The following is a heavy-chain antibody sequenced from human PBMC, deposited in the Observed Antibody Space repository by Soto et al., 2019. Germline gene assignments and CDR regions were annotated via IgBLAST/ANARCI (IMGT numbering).Heavy chain of an antibody. D-gene: IGHD3-3*01. J-gene: IGHJ6*02. CDR1: GGSFSGYY. Sequence: PSETLSLTCAVYGGSFSGYYWSWIRQPPGKGLEWIGEINHSGSTNYNPSLKSRVTISVDTSKNQFSLKLSSVTAADTAVYYCARAHYTYYEFWSGYLSYGMDVWGQGTTVTVSS. CDR3: ARAHYTYYEFWSGYLSYGMDV. V-gene: IGHV4-34*01. CDR2: INHSGST.